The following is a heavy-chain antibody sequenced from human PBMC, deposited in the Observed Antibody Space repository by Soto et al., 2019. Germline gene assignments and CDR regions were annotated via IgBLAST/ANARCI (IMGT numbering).Heavy chain of an antibody. V-gene: IGHV1-18*01. CDR1: GYTFTSYG. Sequence: ASVKVSCKASGYTFTSYGISWVRQAPGQGLEWMGWISAYNGNTNYAQKLQGRVTMTTDTSTSTAYMELRSLRAEDTAVYYCARDRYYNSSGYLASHGIDVWGQATTVTVSS. CDR3: ARDRYYNSSGYLASHGIDV. CDR2: ISAYNGNT. J-gene: IGHJ6*02. D-gene: IGHD3-22*01.